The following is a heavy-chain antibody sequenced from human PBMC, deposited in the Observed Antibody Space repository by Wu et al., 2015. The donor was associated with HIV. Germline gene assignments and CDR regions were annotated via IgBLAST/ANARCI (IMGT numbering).Heavy chain of an antibody. D-gene: IGHD3-10*01. Sequence: QVQLGQSGAEVKKPGASVKVSCKASGYTFTGYYIHWVRQAPGQGLEWMGWINPNSGGTKFAQKFQDRVTMTRDTSISTAYMELSRVRSEDTAMYYCARAHYGSGSYYNEYYFDSWGQGTLVTVSS. CDR3: ARAHYGSGSYYNEYYFDS. V-gene: IGHV1-2*02. CDR1: GYTFTGYY. J-gene: IGHJ4*02. CDR2: INPNSGGT.